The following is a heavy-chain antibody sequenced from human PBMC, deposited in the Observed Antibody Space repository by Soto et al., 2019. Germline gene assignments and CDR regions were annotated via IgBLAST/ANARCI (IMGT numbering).Heavy chain of an antibody. Sequence: GGSLRLSCAASGFTFSSYGMHWVRQAPGKGLEWVAVIWYDGSNKYYADSVKGRFTISRDNSKNTLYLQMNSLRAEDTAVYYCAKGSYYDILTGYYYYYGMDVWGQGTTVTSP. J-gene: IGHJ6*02. CDR1: GFTFSSYG. V-gene: IGHV3-33*06. CDR2: IWYDGSNK. CDR3: AKGSYYDILTGYYYYYGMDV. D-gene: IGHD3-9*01.